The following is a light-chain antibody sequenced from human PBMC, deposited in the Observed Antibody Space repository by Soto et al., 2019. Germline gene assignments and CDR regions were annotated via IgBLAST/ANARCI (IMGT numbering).Light chain of an antibody. CDR1: QSVFSRANGMNN. J-gene: IGKJ4*01. CDR2: WAS. V-gene: IGKV4-1*01. Sequence: IVMRQSPDSLAVPLGERATINCKSSQSVFSRANGMNNIAWYQQKPGQPPKLLFYWASTREAGVSDRFRGSGSQTDLTLTIDNLQAEDVAVYYCQHYFEIPLTFGGGTKVEIK. CDR3: QHYFEIPLT.